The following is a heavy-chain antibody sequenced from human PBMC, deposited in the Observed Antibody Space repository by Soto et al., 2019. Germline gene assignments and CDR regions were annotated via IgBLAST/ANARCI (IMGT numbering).Heavy chain of an antibody. D-gene: IGHD5-12*01. J-gene: IGHJ5*02. Sequence: QVQLVESGGGVVQPGRSLKLSCAASGFTFSRYCMHWVRQAPGKGLEWVAGIFYDGSRKAYAASLKGRFNITRDNSKNARYLKMNSLSAEDTAIYYCVREESDNDGNWFDPWGQRTLLAVSS. CDR3: VREESDNDGNWFDP. CDR1: GFTFSRYC. V-gene: IGHV3-33*01. CDR2: IFYDGSRK.